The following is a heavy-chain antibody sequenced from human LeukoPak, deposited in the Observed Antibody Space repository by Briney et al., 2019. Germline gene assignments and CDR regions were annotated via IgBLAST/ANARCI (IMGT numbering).Heavy chain of an antibody. CDR3: AKDWRVAVAGTAWFDP. J-gene: IGHJ5*02. D-gene: IGHD6-19*01. CDR2: IRYDGSNK. V-gene: IGHV3-30*02. CDR1: GFTFSSYG. Sequence: PGGSLRLSCAASGFTFSSYGMHWVRQAPGKGLEWVAFIRYDGSNKYYADSVKGRFTISRDNSKNTLYLQMNSLRAEDTAVYYCAKDWRVAVAGTAWFDPWGQGTLVTVSS.